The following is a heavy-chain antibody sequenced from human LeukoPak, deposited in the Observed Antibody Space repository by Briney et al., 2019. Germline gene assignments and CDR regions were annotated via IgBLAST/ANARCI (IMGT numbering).Heavy chain of an antibody. V-gene: IGHV3-48*01. D-gene: IGHD3-3*01. CDR3: ARGRYYDFWSGYSEYYYMDV. Sequence: GGSLRLSCTASGFTFSSYSMNWVRQAPGKGLEWVSYISSSGSTIYYADSVKGRFTISRDNSKNTLYLQMNSLRAEDTAVYYCARGRYYDFWSGYSEYYYMDVWGKGTTVTVSS. CDR2: ISSSGSTI. J-gene: IGHJ6*03. CDR1: GFTFSSYS.